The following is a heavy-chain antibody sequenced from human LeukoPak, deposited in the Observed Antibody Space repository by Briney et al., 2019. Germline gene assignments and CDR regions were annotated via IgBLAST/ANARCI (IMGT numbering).Heavy chain of an antibody. CDR2: ISYDGSNK. CDR3: ARGKRPEYYFDY. CDR1: GFTFSSYA. J-gene: IGHJ4*02. Sequence: GRSLRLSCAASGFTFSSYAMHWVRQAPGKGLEWVAVISYDGSNKYYSDSVKGRFTISRDNSKNTLYLQMNSLRAEDTAVYYCARGKRPEYYFDYWGQGTLVTVSS. V-gene: IGHV3-30*04.